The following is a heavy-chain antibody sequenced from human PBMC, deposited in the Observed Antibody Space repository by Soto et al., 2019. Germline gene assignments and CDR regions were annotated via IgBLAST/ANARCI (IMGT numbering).Heavy chain of an antibody. CDR1: GFTFSSYG. Sequence: GGSLRLSCAASGFTFSSYGMHWVRQAPGKGLEWVAVISYDGSNKYYADSVKGRFTISRDNSKNTLYLQMNSLRAEDTAVYYCAKDSIPLFGVVINHYYSTDVCGQGILVTVS. D-gene: IGHD3-3*01. CDR3: AKDSIPLFGVVINHYYSTDV. V-gene: IGHV3-30*18. J-gene: IGHJ6*02. CDR2: ISYDGSNK.